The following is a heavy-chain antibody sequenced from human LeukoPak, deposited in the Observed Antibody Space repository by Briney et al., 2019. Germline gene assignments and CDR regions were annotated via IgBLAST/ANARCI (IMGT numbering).Heavy chain of an antibody. CDR1: GGSISSSSFY. V-gene: IGHV4-39*01. CDR3: ARQSGPYSSRWFDY. Sequence: SETLSLTCTVSGGSISSSSFYWGWIRQPPGEGLEWVGSTYYSGSSYYNPSLKSRVTISVDTSKNQFSLKVTSVTAADTAVYYCARQSGPYSSRWFDYWGQGTLVIVSS. D-gene: IGHD6-13*01. CDR2: TYYSGSS. J-gene: IGHJ4*02.